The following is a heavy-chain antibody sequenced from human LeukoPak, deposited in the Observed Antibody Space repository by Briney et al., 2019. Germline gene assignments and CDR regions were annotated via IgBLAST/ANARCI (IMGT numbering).Heavy chain of an antibody. Sequence: GGSLRLSCAASGFTLSSNYMSWVRQAPGKGLEWVSVIYSGGSTYYTDSVTGRFTISRDNSKNTLYLQMNSLRAEDTAVYYCARGHVGYCSGGSCFPNYWGQGTLVTVSS. D-gene: IGHD2-15*01. CDR3: ARGHVGYCSGGSCFPNY. CDR1: GFTLSSNY. CDR2: IYSGGST. V-gene: IGHV3-66*02. J-gene: IGHJ4*02.